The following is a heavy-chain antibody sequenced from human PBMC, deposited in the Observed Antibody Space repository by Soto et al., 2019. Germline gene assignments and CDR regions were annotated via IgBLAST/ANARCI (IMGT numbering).Heavy chain of an antibody. Sequence: HPGGFLRLSCAASGFTFSSYAMHWVRQGPGKGLEWVAVISYDGSNKYYADSVKGRFTISRDNSKNTLYLQMNSLRAEDTAVYYCARGDLNDYDILTGYYFWRFSSWFDPWGQGTLVTVSS. V-gene: IGHV3-30-3*01. J-gene: IGHJ5*02. CDR2: ISYDGSNK. CDR3: ARGDLNDYDILTGYYFWRFSSWFDP. D-gene: IGHD3-9*01. CDR1: GFTFSSYA.